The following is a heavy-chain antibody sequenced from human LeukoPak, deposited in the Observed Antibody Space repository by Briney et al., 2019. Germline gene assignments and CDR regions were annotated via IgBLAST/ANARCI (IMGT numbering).Heavy chain of an antibody. CDR2: ISGSGGST. J-gene: IGHJ4*02. V-gene: IGHV3-23*01. CDR1: GFTFSSYA. Sequence: GGSLRLSCAASGFTFSSYAMSWVRQAPGKGLEWVSAISGSGGSTYYADSVKGRFTISRDNSKNTLYLQMNSPRAEDTAVYYCAKAVDDYGDYYFDYWGQGTLVTVSS. CDR3: AKAVDDYGDYYFDY. D-gene: IGHD4-17*01.